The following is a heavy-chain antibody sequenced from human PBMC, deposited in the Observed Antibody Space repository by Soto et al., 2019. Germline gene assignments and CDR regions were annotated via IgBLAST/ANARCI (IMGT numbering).Heavy chain of an antibody. CDR1: GYTFTSYA. CDR3: ARDDIVLMVYAMDY. CDR2: INAGNGNT. V-gene: IGHV1-3*01. Sequence: QVQLVQSGAEVKKPGALVKVSCKASGYTFTSYAMHWVRQAPGQRLEWMGWINAGNGNTKYSQKFQGRVTITRDTSASTAYMELSSLRSEDTAVYYCARDDIVLMVYAMDYWGQGTLVTVSS. J-gene: IGHJ4*02. D-gene: IGHD2-8*01.